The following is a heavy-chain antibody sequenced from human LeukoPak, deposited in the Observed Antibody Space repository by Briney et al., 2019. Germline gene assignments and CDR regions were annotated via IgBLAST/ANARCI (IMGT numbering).Heavy chain of an antibody. V-gene: IGHV4-30-2*01. Sequence: SETLSLTCTVSGGSISSGGYYWSWIRQLPGKGLEWIGYIYHSGSTYYNPSLKSRVTISVDRSKNQFSLKLSSVTAADTAVYYCAREGPSPYCSSTSCSVDYWGQGTLVTVSS. CDR3: AREGPSPYCSSTSCSVDY. D-gene: IGHD2-2*01. CDR1: GGSISSGGYY. CDR2: IYHSGST. J-gene: IGHJ4*02.